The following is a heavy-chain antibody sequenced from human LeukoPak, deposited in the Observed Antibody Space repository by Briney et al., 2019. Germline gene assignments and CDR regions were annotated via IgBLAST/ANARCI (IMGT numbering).Heavy chain of an antibody. Sequence: PSQTLSLTCTVSGGSISSGDYYWSWIRQPPGKGLEWIGYIYYSGSTYYNPSLKSRVTISVDTSKNQFSLKLSSVTATDTAVYYCARSSQLGWLQPHATYAFDIWGQGTMVTVSS. CDR1: GGSISSGDYY. J-gene: IGHJ3*02. V-gene: IGHV4-30-4*01. D-gene: IGHD3-22*01. CDR3: ARSSQLGWLQPHATYAFDI. CDR2: IYYSGST.